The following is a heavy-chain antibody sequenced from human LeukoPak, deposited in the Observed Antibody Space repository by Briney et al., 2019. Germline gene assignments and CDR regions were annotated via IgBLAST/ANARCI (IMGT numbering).Heavy chain of an antibody. CDR2: IYYSGST. J-gene: IGHJ6*03. CDR3: ARVGRRLSPYSTHYYYYYMDV. CDR1: GGSISSYY. Sequence: SETLSLTCTVSGGSISSYYWSWIRQPPGKGLEWIGYIYYSGSTNYNPSLKSRVTISVDTSKNQFSLKLSSVTAADTAVYYCARVGRRLSPYSTHYYYYYMDVWGKGTTVTVSS. V-gene: IGHV4-59*01. D-gene: IGHD6-13*01.